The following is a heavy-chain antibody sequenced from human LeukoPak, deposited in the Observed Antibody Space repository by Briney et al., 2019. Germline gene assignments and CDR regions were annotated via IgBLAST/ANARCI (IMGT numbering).Heavy chain of an antibody. CDR1: GFIIGRDS. V-gene: IGHV3-21*01. J-gene: IGHJ6*03. Sequence: GGSLRLSCAASGFIIGRDSMNWVRQAPGKGLEWVSSISSSSRYIYYADSVKGRFTISRDNAKNSLYLQMNSLRAEDTAVYYCARDIVASWDYYYYMDVWGKGTTVTVSS. CDR3: ARDIVASWDYYYYMDV. CDR2: ISSSSRYI. D-gene: IGHD2-15*01.